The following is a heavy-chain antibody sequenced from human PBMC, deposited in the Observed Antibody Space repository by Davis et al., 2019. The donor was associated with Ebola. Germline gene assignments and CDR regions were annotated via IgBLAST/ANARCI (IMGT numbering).Heavy chain of an antibody. CDR2: INPNSGGT. V-gene: IGHV1-2*02. CDR3: ARGPDDSSGYYEGDYYYYYMDV. D-gene: IGHD3-22*01. Sequence: ASVKVSCKASGYTFTGYYMHWVRQAPGQGLEWMGWINPNSGGTNYAQKFQGRVTMTRDTSISTAYMELSSLRSEDTAVYYCARGPDDSSGYYEGDYYYYYMDVWGKGTTVTVSS. CDR1: GYTFTGYY. J-gene: IGHJ6*03.